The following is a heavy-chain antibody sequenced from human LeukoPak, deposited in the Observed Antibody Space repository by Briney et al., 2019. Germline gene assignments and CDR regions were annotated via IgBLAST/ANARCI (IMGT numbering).Heavy chain of an antibody. D-gene: IGHD3-22*01. CDR1: GYTFTGYY. Sequence: ASVKVSCKASGYTFTGYYMHWVRQAPGQRLEWMGWINAGNGNTKYSQKFQGRVTITRDTSASTAYMELSSLRSEDTAVYYCARDQNPMIVVVSWFDPWGQGTLVTVSS. CDR3: ARDQNPMIVVVSWFDP. J-gene: IGHJ5*02. CDR2: INAGNGNT. V-gene: IGHV1-3*01.